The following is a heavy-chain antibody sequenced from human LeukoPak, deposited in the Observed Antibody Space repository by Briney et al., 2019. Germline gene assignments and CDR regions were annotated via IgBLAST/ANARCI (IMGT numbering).Heavy chain of an antibody. CDR3: ARDKIAVAGPLDY. V-gene: IGHV3-23*01. Sequence: GGSLRLSCAASGFTFSSYAMSWVRQAPGKGLEWVSAISGSGGSTYYADSVKGRLTISRDNSKNTLDLQMNSLRAEGTAVYYCARDKIAVAGPLDYWGQGTLVTVSS. CDR2: ISGSGGST. CDR1: GFTFSSYA. D-gene: IGHD6-19*01. J-gene: IGHJ4*02.